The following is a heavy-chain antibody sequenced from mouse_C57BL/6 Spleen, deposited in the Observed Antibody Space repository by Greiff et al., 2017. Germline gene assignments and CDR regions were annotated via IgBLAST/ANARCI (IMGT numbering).Heavy chain of an antibody. CDR1: GFTFSDDW. J-gene: IGHJ2*01. CDR3: TGGIYYYSTGYFDY. V-gene: IGHV6-6*01. Sequence: EVKLEESGGGLVQPGGSMKLSCAASGFTFSDDWMDWVRQSPEKGLEWVAEIRNKANNHATYYAESVKGRFTISRDDSKSSVYLQMHIFRAGDTGIYFCTGGIYYYSTGYFDYWGQGTTLTVSS. D-gene: IGHD1-1*01. CDR2: IRNKANNHAT.